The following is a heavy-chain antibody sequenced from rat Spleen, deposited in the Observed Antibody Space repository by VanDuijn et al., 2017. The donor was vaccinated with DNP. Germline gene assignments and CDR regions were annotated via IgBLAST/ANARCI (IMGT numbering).Heavy chain of an antibody. CDR1: GYSITSSYR. CDR3: TRALYYSSSPFDY. D-gene: IGHD1-2*01. J-gene: IGHJ2*01. CDR2: INSAGST. V-gene: IGHV3-3*01. Sequence: EVQLQESGPGLVKTSQSLSLTCSVTGYSITSSYRWTWIRKFPGHKLEWMGYINSAGSTNYNPSLKSRISITRDTSQNQFFLHLNSVTSEDTATYYCTRALYYSSSPFDYWGQGVMVTVSS.